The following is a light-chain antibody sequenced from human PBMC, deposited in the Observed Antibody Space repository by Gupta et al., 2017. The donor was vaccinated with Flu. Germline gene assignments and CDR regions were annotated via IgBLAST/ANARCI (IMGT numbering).Light chain of an antibody. CDR3: GSYTSSATWV. V-gene: IGLV2-14*01. CDR2: EVT. Sequence: QSALTQPASVSGSPGQSITISCTGTSSDIGGYNYVSWYQQHPGKAPKLMIYEVTNRPSGVSNRFSGSKSGNTASLTISVLQAEDEADYFCGSYTSSATWVFGGGTKLTVL. J-gene: IGLJ3*02. CDR1: SSDIGGYNY.